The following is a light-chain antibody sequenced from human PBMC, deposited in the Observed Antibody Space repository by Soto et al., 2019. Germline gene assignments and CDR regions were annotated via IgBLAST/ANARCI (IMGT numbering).Light chain of an antibody. CDR2: GAS. J-gene: IGKJ4*01. V-gene: IGKV3-20*01. CDR1: PSISSGY. CDR3: QQFGGSPLA. Sequence: ETVLTQSPGTLSLSPGEGATLSCRASPSISSGYVAWYQQRRGQAPKLLIYGASIRATGTPDRFSGSGSGTDFPLTISRLEPEDFAVYYCQQFGGSPLAFGGGTRVEIK.